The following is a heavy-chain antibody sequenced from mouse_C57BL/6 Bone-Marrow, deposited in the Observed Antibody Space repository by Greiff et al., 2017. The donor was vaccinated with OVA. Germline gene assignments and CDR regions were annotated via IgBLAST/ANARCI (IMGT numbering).Heavy chain of an antibody. D-gene: IGHD4-1*01. Sequence: LVESGAELARPGASVKLSCKASGYTFTSYGISWVKQRTGQGLEWIGEIYPRSGNTYYNEKFKGKATLTADKSSSTAYMELRSLTSEDSAVYFCARMDWDVNYWGQGTTLTVSS. J-gene: IGHJ2*01. V-gene: IGHV1-81*01. CDR2: IYPRSGNT. CDR1: GYTFTSYG. CDR3: ARMDWDVNY.